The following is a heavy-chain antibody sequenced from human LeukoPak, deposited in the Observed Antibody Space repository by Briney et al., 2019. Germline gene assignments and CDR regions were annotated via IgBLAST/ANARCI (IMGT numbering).Heavy chain of an antibody. CDR2: ISAYNGNT. CDR3: ARDREDGSGSYYNDYYYYGMDV. V-gene: IGHV1-18*01. CDR1: GYTFTSYG. D-gene: IGHD3-10*01. J-gene: IGHJ6*02. Sequence: ASVEVSCTASGYTFTSYGISWVRQAPGQGLEWMGWISAYNGNTNYAQKLQGRVTMTTDTSTSTAYMELRSLRSDDTAVYYCARDREDGSGSYYNDYYYYGMDVWGQGTTVTVSS.